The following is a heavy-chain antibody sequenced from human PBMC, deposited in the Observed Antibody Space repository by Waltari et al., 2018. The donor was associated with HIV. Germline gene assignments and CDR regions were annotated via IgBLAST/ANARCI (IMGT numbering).Heavy chain of an antibody. CDR3: ASLYNYVWGSPPPFDY. V-gene: IGHV3-74*01. Sequence: EVQLVESGGGLVQPGGSLRLSCAASGFTFISYWMHWVRQSPGKGLVWVSRINSDGSSTNYADSVKGRFTISRDNAKNTVYLQMNSLRAEDTALYYCASLYNYVWGSPPPFDYWGQGTLVTVSS. CDR2: INSDGSST. CDR1: GFTFISYW. D-gene: IGHD3-16*01. J-gene: IGHJ4*02.